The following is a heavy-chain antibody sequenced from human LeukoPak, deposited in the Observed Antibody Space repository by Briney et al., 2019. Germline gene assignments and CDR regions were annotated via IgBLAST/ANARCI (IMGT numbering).Heavy chain of an antibody. V-gene: IGHV1-2*02. CDR1: GYTFTGYY. CDR2: INPNSGGT. Sequence: ASVKVSCKASGYTFTGYYMHWVRQAPGQGLEWMGWINPNSGGTNYAQKFQGRVTMTRDTSISTAYMELSRLRSEDTAVYYCARDSRVVPAAGHYFDSWGQGILVTVSS. CDR3: ARDSRVVPAAGHYFDS. D-gene: IGHD2-2*01. J-gene: IGHJ4*02.